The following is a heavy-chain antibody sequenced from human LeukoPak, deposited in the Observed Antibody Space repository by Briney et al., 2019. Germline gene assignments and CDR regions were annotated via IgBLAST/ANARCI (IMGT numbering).Heavy chain of an antibody. Sequence: GGSLRLSCAVSGFTFSIYAMSWVRQAPGKGLEWVSGLSGSTTYYADSVKGRFTISRDNAKNTLYLQMNSLRVEDTAVYYCARGRPHGNDYWGQGTLVTVSS. CDR3: ARGRPHGNDY. CDR1: GFTFSIYA. J-gene: IGHJ4*02. CDR2: LSGSTT. D-gene: IGHD4-23*01. V-gene: IGHV3-23*01.